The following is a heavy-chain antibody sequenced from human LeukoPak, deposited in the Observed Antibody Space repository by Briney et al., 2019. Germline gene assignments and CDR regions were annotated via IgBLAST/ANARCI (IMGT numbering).Heavy chain of an antibody. V-gene: IGHV5-51*01. Sequence: GESLKISCKASGYSFTSYWIGWVRQMPGKGLEWMGIIYPGDSDTRYSPSFQGQVTISADRSITTAYLQWSSLKASDTAMYYCARHRVYYDILTAYYPPDYWGQGTLVTVSS. J-gene: IGHJ4*02. CDR1: GYSFTSYW. D-gene: IGHD3-9*01. CDR3: ARHRVYYDILTAYYPPDY. CDR2: IYPGDSDT.